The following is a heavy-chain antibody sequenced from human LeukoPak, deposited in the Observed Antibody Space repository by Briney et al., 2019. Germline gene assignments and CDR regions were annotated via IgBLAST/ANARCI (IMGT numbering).Heavy chain of an antibody. J-gene: IGHJ3*02. CDR3: ARLYSGSFHAFDI. D-gene: IGHD1-26*01. CDR1: GYSISSGYY. V-gene: IGHV4-38-2*02. CDR2: ILHSGNT. Sequence: SQTLSLTCTVSGYSISSGYYWGWIRQPPGKGLEWIGSILHSGNTYYNPFLKSRDTISADTSKNQFSLKLSSVTAADTAVYYCARLYSGSFHAFDIWGQGTMVTVCS.